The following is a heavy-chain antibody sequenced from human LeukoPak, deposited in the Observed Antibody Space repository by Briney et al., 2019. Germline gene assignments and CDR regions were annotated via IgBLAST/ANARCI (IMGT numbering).Heavy chain of an antibody. CDR3: ARGGVVPAAIIYYFDY. J-gene: IGHJ4*02. D-gene: IGHD2-2*02. CDR1: GGSISSGGYY. V-gene: IGHV4-31*03. Sequence: SETLSLTCTVSGGSISSGGYYWSWIRQPPGKGLEWIGYIYYSGSTYYNPSLKSRVTISVDTSKNQFSLKLSSVTAADTAVYYCARGGVVPAAIIYYFDYWGQGTLVTVSS. CDR2: IYYSGST.